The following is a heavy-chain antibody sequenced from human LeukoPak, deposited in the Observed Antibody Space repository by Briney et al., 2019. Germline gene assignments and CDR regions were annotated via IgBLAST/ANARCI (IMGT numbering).Heavy chain of an antibody. J-gene: IGHJ4*02. CDR1: GFTFSSYG. CDR3: ARGRGMTLNLYSFDY. Sequence: GGSLRLSCAASGFTFSSYGMNWVRQAPGKGLEWVSYISSSSRTIYYADSVKGRFTISRDNSKNTLYLQMNSLRAEDTALYYCARGRGMTLNLYSFDYWGQGTLVTVSS. V-gene: IGHV3-48*01. CDR2: ISSSSRTI.